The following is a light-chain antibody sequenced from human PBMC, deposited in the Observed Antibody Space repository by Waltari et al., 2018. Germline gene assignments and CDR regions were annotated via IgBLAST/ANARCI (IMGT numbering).Light chain of an antibody. Sequence: NFMLTQPHSVSESPGKTVIISCTRRSGSIASNYVHWYQQRPGSAPTIVIYADNLRPSGVPDRFSGSIESSSNTASLTISGLTAEDEADYYCQSFDDKTALFGGGTKLTVL. V-gene: IGLV6-57*03. CDR2: ADN. J-gene: IGLJ2*01. CDR3: QSFDDKTAL. CDR1: SGSIASNY.